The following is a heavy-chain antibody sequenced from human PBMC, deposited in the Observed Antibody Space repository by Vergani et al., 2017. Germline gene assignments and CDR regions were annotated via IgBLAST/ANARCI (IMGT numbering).Heavy chain of an antibody. CDR1: GGSISSGSYY. Sequence: QVQLQESGPGLVKPSQTLSLTCTVSGGSISSGSYYWSWIRQPAGKGLEWIGRIYTSGSTNYNPSLKSRVTMSVDTSKNQFSLKLSSVTAADTAVYYCARARRYSSGWYYYGMDVWGQG. J-gene: IGHJ6*02. CDR2: IYTSGST. CDR3: ARARRYSSGWYYYGMDV. V-gene: IGHV4-61*02. D-gene: IGHD6-19*01.